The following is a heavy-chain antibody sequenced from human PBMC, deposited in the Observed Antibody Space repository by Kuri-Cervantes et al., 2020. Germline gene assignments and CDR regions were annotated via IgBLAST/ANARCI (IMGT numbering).Heavy chain of an antibody. J-gene: IGHJ4*02. Sequence: ASVKVFCKASGYTFTSYDINWVRQATGQGLEWMGWMNPNSGGTNYAQKFQGRVTMTRDTSISTAYMELSRLRSDDTAVYYCASGLIQLWIPDYWGQGTLVTVSS. D-gene: IGHD5-18*01. CDR2: MNPNSGGT. CDR1: GYTFTSYD. V-gene: IGHV1-2*02. CDR3: ASGLIQLWIPDY.